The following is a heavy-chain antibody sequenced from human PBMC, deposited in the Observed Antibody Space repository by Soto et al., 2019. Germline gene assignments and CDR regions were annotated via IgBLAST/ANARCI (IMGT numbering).Heavy chain of an antibody. D-gene: IGHD3-10*01. CDR2: IWYDGSNK. V-gene: IGHV3-33*03. J-gene: IGHJ4*02. CDR3: AGDPYYYGSAF. Sequence: GGSLRLSCVASGFTFSSYGMNWVRQAPGKGLEWVTVIWYDGSNKYYADSVKGRFTVSRDNAQNSLYLQMNGLRAEDTAVYYCAGDPYYYGSAFWGQGTRVTVSS. CDR1: GFTFSSYG.